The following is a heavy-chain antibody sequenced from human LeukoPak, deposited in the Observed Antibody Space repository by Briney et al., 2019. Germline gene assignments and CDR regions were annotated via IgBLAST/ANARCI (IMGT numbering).Heavy chain of an antibody. CDR3: TTKVIRGNSGDDYDD. D-gene: IGHD5-12*01. J-gene: IGHJ4*02. Sequence: GGSLRLSCAASGVTFSSYGMHWVRQAPGKGLEWVALISSDGNDKLYGDSVKGRFTISRDDSKSTLYLQMNSLRAEDTAVYYCTTKVIRGNSGDDYDDWGQGTLVTVST. V-gene: IGHV3-30*03. CDR2: ISSDGNDK. CDR1: GVTFSSYG.